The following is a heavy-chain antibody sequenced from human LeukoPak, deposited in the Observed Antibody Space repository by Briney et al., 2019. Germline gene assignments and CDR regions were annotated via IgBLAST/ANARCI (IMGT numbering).Heavy chain of an antibody. CDR2: ISSSGSTI. V-gene: IGHV3-48*03. CDR1: GFTFSSYE. J-gene: IGHJ4*02. D-gene: IGHD3-10*01. CDR3: SRECGGGGGYGSGSYYRVDDY. Sequence: GGSLRLSCAASGFTFSSYEMNWVRQAPGKGLEWVSYISSSGSTIYYADSVKGRFTISRDNAKNSLYLQMNSLRAEDTAVYYCSRECGGGGGYGSGSYYRVDDYWGQGTLVTVSS.